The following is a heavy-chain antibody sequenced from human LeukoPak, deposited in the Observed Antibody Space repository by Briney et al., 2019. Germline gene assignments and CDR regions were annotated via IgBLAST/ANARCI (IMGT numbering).Heavy chain of an antibody. Sequence: SVKVSCKASGGTFSSYAISWVRQAPGQGLEWMGGIIPIFGTANYAQKFQGRVTITADESTSTAYMELSSPRSEDTAVYYCATTNNFIGSGSYYSDAFDIWGQGTMVTVSS. CDR2: IIPIFGTA. D-gene: IGHD3-10*01. V-gene: IGHV1-69*13. CDR1: GGTFSSYA. J-gene: IGHJ3*02. CDR3: ATTNNFIGSGSYYSDAFDI.